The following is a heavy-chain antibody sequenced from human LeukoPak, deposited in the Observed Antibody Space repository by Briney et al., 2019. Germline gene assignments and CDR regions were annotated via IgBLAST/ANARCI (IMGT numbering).Heavy chain of an antibody. CDR2: ISGSGGST. Sequence: GGSLRLACAASRFTFSSYAMNWVRQAPGKGLEWVSAISGSGGSTYYADSVKGRFTISRDNSKNTLSLQMDSLRAEDTAVYYCAKPLISGSYYGAFDIRGQGTMVTVSS. CDR1: RFTFSSYA. CDR3: AKPLISGSYYGAFDI. J-gene: IGHJ3*02. V-gene: IGHV3-23*01. D-gene: IGHD1-26*01.